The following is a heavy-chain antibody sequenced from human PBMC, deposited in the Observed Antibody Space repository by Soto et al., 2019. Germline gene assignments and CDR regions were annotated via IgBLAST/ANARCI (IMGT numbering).Heavy chain of an antibody. J-gene: IGHJ5*02. D-gene: IGHD6-13*01. CDR3: ARASSRWPWGFDP. Sequence: SETLSLTCTVSGDSISIYHWSWIRQPPGKGLEWIGYIYYSGSTNYNPSLKSRVTISVDTSKNQFSLKLSSVTAADTAVYYCARASSRWPWGFDPWGQGTLVTVSS. CDR1: GDSISIYH. CDR2: IYYSGST. V-gene: IGHV4-59*08.